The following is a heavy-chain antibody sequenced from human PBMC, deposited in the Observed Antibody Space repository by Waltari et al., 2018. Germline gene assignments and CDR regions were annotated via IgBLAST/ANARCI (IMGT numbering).Heavy chain of an antibody. J-gene: IGHJ3*02. D-gene: IGHD6-13*01. CDR1: GGSFRTYA. V-gene: IGHV1-69*05. CDR2: IIPMFGTA. CDR3: ARGGLYGQQLLESAFEI. Sequence: QVQLVQSGAELKKPGSSVTVSCKASGGSFRTYAITWVRPAPGQGLEWMGGIIPMFGTANYAQKIQDRVTIITDESMTTAYMELSSLTSEDTAVYYCARGGLYGQQLLESAFEIWGQGTKVTVSS.